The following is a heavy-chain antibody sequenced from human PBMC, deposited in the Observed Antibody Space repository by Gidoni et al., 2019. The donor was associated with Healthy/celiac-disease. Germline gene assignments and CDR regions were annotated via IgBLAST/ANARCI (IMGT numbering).Heavy chain of an antibody. D-gene: IGHD1-26*01. Sequence: QDQLVQLGAVLKKPGDSVTDPCKAAGYPFTHYAITWLRQAPGQWLEWMGWISASNGDTTYAKDVQARVTMNRDTSTSTAYMELRSLRSDDTAVYWCARGCSGTLPPDYWGQGTLVTVSS. CDR2: ISASNGDT. J-gene: IGHJ4*02. CDR3: ARGCSGTLPPDY. V-gene: IGHV1-18*04. CDR1: GYPFTHYA.